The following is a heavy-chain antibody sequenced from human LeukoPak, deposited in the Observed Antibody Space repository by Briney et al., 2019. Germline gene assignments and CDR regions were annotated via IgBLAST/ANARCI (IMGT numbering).Heavy chain of an antibody. CDR1: GYSISSGYY. Sequence: SETLSLTCTVSGYSISSGYYWGWIRQPPGKGLEWIGSIYHSGSTYYNPSLKSRVTISVDTSKNQFSLKLSSVTAADTAVYYCAGQSGWYLDYWGQGTLVTVSS. V-gene: IGHV4-38-2*02. CDR2: IYHSGST. CDR3: AGQSGWYLDY. D-gene: IGHD6-19*01. J-gene: IGHJ4*02.